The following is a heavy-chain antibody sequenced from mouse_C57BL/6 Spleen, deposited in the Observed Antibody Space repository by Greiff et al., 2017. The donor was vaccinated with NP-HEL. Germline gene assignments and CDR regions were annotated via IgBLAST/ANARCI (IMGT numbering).Heavy chain of an antibody. D-gene: IGHD2-3*01. J-gene: IGHJ2*01. CDR2: INPNNGGT. Sequence: VQLQQSGPELVKPGAPVKISCKASGYTFTDYYMNWVKQSHGKSLEWIGDINPNNGGTSYNQKFKGKATLTVDKSSSTAYMELRSLTSEDSAVYYCARNDGYYGLDYWGQGTTLTVSS. V-gene: IGHV1-26*01. CDR3: ARNDGYYGLDY. CDR1: GYTFTDYY.